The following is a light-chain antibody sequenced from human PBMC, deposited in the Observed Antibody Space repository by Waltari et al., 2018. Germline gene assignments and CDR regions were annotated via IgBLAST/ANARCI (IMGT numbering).Light chain of an antibody. J-gene: IGKJ4*01. CDR1: QDISNY. CDR2: DAS. CDR3: QQYDHLPLT. Sequence: DIQMTQSPPSLSASVGDRVTITCQASQDISNYLNWFQQKPGRAPKLLIFDASTLESGVPSRFSGSGSGTHFTFTIYSLQPEDIATYYCQQYDHLPLTFGGGTKVEIK. V-gene: IGKV1-33*01.